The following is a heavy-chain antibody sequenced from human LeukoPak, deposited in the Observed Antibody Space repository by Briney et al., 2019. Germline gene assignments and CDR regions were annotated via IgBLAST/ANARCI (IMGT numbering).Heavy chain of an antibody. D-gene: IGHD6-19*01. V-gene: IGHV1-18*01. CDR2: ISAVNGDT. CDR1: GPTFTNYG. J-gene: IGHJ3*01. CDR3: ARGHSGWLYDVFDL. Sequence: ASVKVSCKISGPTFTNYGISWVRQAPGQGLEWVGWISAVNGDTNYAQKLQGRVTMTTDTSTSTAYMELRSLRSDDTAVYYCARGHSGWLYDVFDLWGQGTMVTVSS.